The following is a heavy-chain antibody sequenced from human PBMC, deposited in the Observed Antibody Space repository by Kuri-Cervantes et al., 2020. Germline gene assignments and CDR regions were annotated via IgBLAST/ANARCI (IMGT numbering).Heavy chain of an antibody. CDR1: GFAFSGYW. J-gene: IGHJ3*02. CDR2: IKEDGSEKDGSEK. Sequence: GESLKISCVASGFAFSGYWMNWVRQAPGKGLEWVANIKEDGSEKDGSEKYYVDSVKGRFTISRDNAKNSLYLQMNSLRAEDTAVYYCARGHHPAYGDLRGAFDIWGQGTMVTVSS. CDR3: ARGHHPAYGDLRGAFDI. D-gene: IGHD4-17*01. V-gene: IGHV3-7*01.